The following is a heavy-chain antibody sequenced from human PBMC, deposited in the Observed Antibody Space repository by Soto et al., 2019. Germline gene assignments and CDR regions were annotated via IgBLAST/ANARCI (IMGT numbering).Heavy chain of an antibody. CDR2: IIPIFGTA. V-gene: IGHV1-69*01. J-gene: IGHJ4*02. D-gene: IGHD3-22*01. CDR3: ARSLNYYDSSGYFDY. CDR1: GGTFSTYA. Sequence: QVQLVQFGAEGKKPGSWVKVSCKASGGTFSTYAISWVRQALGQGLDWMGGIIPIFGTANYEQKFQGRVTITADESTSTAYMELSSLRSEDTAVYYCARSLNYYDSSGYFDYWGQGTLVTVSS.